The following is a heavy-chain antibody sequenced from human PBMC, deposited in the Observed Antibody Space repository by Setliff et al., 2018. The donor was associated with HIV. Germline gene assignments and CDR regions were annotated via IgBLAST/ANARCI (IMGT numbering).Heavy chain of an antibody. CDR1: GFTFSDYW. V-gene: IGHV3-66*02. CDR3: ARPRLYSNALEY. Sequence: PGGSLRLSCATSGFTFSDYWMDWVRQAPGRGLEWVSSIYSSGDTYHADSVKGRFTLSRDNSKNTVYLQMNSLRPEDTAVYYCARPRLYSNALEYWGQGTLVTVSS. D-gene: IGHD6-13*01. J-gene: IGHJ4*02. CDR2: IYSSGDT.